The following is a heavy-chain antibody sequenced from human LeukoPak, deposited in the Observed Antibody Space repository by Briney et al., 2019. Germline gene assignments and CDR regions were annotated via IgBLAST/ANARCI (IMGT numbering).Heavy chain of an antibody. CDR2: IYYSGNP. Sequence: SETLSLTCTVSFDSINTKNYCGGWIRQSPGKGLESIGTIYYSGNPYYNPSLKGRVTMSVDTSKNQFSLKLSSVTAADTAVYYCARGDNYYDSSGYYAYWGQGTLVTVSS. CDR1: FDSINTKNYC. J-gene: IGHJ4*02. D-gene: IGHD3-22*01. V-gene: IGHV4-39*07. CDR3: ARGDNYYDSSGYYAY.